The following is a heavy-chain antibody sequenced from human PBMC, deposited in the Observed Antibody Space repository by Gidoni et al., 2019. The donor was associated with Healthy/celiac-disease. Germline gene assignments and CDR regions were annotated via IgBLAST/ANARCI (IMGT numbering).Heavy chain of an antibody. J-gene: IGHJ3*02. Sequence: EVQPVASGGGLVQPGGSLSLSCAASVFTVSSNYLSWVRQAPGKGLAWASVIYSGGSTYDAESVKCRFTISRDNSKNTLYLQMNSLRAEETAVYYCARERGGDAFDIWGQGTMVTVSS. CDR3: ARERGGDAFDI. V-gene: IGHV3-66*01. CDR1: VFTVSSNY. D-gene: IGHD3-16*01. CDR2: IYSGGST.